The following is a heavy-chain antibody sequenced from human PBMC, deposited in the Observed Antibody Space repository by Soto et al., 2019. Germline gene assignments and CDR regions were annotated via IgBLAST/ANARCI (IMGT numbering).Heavy chain of an antibody. V-gene: IGHV4-4*07. CDR1: GGSIISYY. CDR3: VRGRGDYFDRTGYYFDY. J-gene: IGHJ4*02. D-gene: IGHD3-22*01. Sequence: LSLTCTVSGGSIISYYWSWIRQPAGRGLEWIGRIYGTDNTNYNPSLKSRVTMSVDPSKNQLSLILTSVTAADTAVYYCVRGRGDYFDRTGYYFDYWGQGALVTVSS. CDR2: IYGTDNT.